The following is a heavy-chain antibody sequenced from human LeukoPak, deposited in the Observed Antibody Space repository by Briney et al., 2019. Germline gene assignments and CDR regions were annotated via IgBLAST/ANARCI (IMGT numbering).Heavy chain of an antibody. Sequence: GGSLRLSCAASGFTFSSYAMSWVRQAPGKGLEWVSAIIGSGGSTYYADSVKGRFTISRDNSKNTLYLQMNSLRAKDTAVYYCAQGQRWYYSGGSCFFDYWGQGTLVTVSS. D-gene: IGHD2-15*01. V-gene: IGHV3-23*01. CDR1: GFTFSSYA. J-gene: IGHJ4*02. CDR2: IIGSGGST. CDR3: AQGQRWYYSGGSCFFDY.